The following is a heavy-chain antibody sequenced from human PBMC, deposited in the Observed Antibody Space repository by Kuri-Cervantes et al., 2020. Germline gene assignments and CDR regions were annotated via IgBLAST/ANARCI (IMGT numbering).Heavy chain of an antibody. J-gene: IGHJ3*02. D-gene: IGHD3-10*01. CDR1: GFTFSDYY. V-gene: IGHV4-38-2*02. Sequence: ESLKISCAASGFTFSDYYMSWIRQPPGKGLEWIGSIYHSGSTYYNPSLKSRVTISVDTSKNQFSLKLSSVTAADTAVYYCAREIAMVRAQSAFDIWGQGTMVTVSS. CDR3: AREIAMVRAQSAFDI. CDR2: IYHSGST.